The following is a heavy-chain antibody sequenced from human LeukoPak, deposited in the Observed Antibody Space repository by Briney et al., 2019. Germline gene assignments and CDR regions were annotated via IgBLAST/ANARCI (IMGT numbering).Heavy chain of an antibody. CDR1: GFTFSNYD. CDR3: AKELDSSGYFDY. V-gene: IGHV3-23*01. Sequence: GGSLRLSCAASGFTFSNYDMSGVRQAPGKGLEWVSGISGSGGSTYHADSVKGRFTISRDNSKNTLYLQMNSLRAEDTAVYYCAKELDSSGYFDYWGQGTLVTVSS. J-gene: IGHJ4*02. CDR2: ISGSGGST. D-gene: IGHD3-22*01.